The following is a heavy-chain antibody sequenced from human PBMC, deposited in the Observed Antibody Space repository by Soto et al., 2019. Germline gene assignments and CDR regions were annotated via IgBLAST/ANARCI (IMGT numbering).Heavy chain of an antibody. D-gene: IGHD3-9*01. J-gene: IGHJ3*02. CDR2: IYYSGST. CDR1: GGSISSYY. Sequence: PSETLSLTCTVSGGSISSYYWSWIRQPPGKGLEWIGYIYYSGSTNYNPSLKSRVTISVDTSKNQFSLKLSSVTAADTAVYYCARVLNYDILTDAFDIWGQGTMVTVS. V-gene: IGHV4-59*01. CDR3: ARVLNYDILTDAFDI.